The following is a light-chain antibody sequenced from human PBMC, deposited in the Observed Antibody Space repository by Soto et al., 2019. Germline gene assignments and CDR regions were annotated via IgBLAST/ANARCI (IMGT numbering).Light chain of an antibody. V-gene: IGKV3-15*01. J-gene: IGKJ5*01. CDR3: QQYNTWPIT. Sequence: EVLMTQSPDTLYVSPGEIVTLSCRASQSVSDKLAWYQQKPGQGPRLLVYRASTRTLGIPARFSGSESGTEFTLTISSLQSEDFAIYYCQQYNTWPITFGQGTRLEI. CDR2: RAS. CDR1: QSVSDK.